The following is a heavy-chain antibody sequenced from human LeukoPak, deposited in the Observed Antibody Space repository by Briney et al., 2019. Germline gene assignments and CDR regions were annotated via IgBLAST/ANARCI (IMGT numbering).Heavy chain of an antibody. V-gene: IGHV4-61*02. CDR1: GGSISSGSYY. D-gene: IGHD5-12*01. J-gene: IGHJ4*02. CDR2: IYASGST. Sequence: SETLSLTCTVSGGSISSGSYYWSWIRQPAGKGLEWIGRIYASGSTNYNPSLKSRVTISVDTSKNQFSLKLSSVTAADTAVYYCARGGRWLRDFDYWGQGTLVTVSS. CDR3: ARGGRWLRDFDY.